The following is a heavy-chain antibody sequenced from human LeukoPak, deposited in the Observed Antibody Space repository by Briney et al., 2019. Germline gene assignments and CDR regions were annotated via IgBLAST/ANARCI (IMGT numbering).Heavy chain of an antibody. D-gene: IGHD4-23*01. CDR2: INPNSGGT. J-gene: IGHJ5*02. CDR1: GYTFTGYY. CDR3: ARVTVVDGFDP. V-gene: IGHV1-2*02. Sequence: ASVTVSCTASGYTFTGYYMHWVRQAPGQGLEWMGWINPNSGGTNYAQKFQGRVTMTRDTSISTAYMELSRLRSDDTAVYYCARVTVVDGFDPWGQGTLVTVSS.